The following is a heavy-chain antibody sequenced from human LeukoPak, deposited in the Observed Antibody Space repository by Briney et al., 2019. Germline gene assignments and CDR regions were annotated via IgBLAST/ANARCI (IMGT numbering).Heavy chain of an antibody. D-gene: IGHD5-24*01. CDR1: GFTGSSNY. CDR2: IYGGGNI. Sequence: GGSLRLSCAASGFTGSSNYMNWVRQAPGKGLEWVSVIYGGGNIYYADSVKGRFTISRDNSKNTLYLQMNSLRAEDTAVYYCARGAGYNYPYYFDYWGQGTLVTVSS. V-gene: IGHV3-53*01. J-gene: IGHJ4*02. CDR3: ARGAGYNYPYYFDY.